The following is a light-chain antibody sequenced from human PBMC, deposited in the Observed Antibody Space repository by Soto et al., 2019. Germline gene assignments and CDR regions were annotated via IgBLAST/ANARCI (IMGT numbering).Light chain of an antibody. CDR2: KAS. V-gene: IGKV1-5*03. CDR3: QHYNRYSEA. Sequence: DIQMTQSPSTLSGSVGDRVTITCRASQTISSWLAWYQQKPGKAPKLMIYKASTLKSGVPSRYSGSGSGTEFTLTISSPQPDDFATYYCQHYNRYSEAFGQGTKVDIK. J-gene: IGKJ1*01. CDR1: QTISSW.